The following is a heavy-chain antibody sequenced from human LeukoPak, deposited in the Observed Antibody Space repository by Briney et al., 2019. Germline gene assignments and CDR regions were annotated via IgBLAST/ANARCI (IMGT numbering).Heavy chain of an antibody. J-gene: IGHJ3*02. CDR1: GFTVSSNY. V-gene: IGHV3-53*01. CDR3: ARDGSPTRAYCGGDCSDPNAFDI. D-gene: IGHD2-21*02. Sequence: QPGGSLRLSCAASGFTVSSNYMSWVRQAPGKGLEWVSVIYSGGSTYYADSVKGRFTISRDNSKNTLYLQMNSLRAEDTAVYYCARDGSPTRAYCGGDCSDPNAFDIWGQGTMVTVSS. CDR2: IYSGGST.